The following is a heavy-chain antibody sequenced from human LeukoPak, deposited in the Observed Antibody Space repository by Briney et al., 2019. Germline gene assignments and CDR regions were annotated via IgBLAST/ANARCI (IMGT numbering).Heavy chain of an antibody. CDR1: GYSFTSYW. V-gene: IGHV5-51*01. Sequence: GESLQISCKGSGYSFTSYWIGWVRQMPGKGLEWMGIIYPGDSDTRYSPSFQGQVTISADKSISTAYLQWSSLKASDTAMYYCARWGGIAAAGKCFDYWGQGTLVTVSS. J-gene: IGHJ4*02. CDR3: ARWGGIAAAGKCFDY. CDR2: IYPGDSDT. D-gene: IGHD6-13*01.